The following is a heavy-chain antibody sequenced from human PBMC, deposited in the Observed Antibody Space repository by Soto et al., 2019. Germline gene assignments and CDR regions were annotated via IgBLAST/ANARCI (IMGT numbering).Heavy chain of an antibody. CDR2: INHSGST. J-gene: IGHJ6*02. D-gene: IGHD3-9*01. CDR1: GGSFSGYY. V-gene: IGHV4-34*01. CDR3: ARWGMYFDWSRHPCYYYYGMDV. Sequence: SETLSLTCAVYGGSFSGYYWSWIRQPPGKGLEWIGEINHSGSTNYNPSLKSRVTISVDTSKNQFSLRLSSVTAADTAVYYCARWGMYFDWSRHPCYYYYGMDVWGQGTTVTVSS.